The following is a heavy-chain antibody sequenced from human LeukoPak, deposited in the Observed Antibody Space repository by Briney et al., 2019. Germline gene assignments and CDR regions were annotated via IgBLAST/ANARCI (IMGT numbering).Heavy chain of an antibody. V-gene: IGHV4-59*06. Sequence: SETLSLTCTVSGGSISSYYWSWIRQPAGKGLEWIGYIYYSGSTYYNPSLKSRVTISVDTSKNQFSLKLSSVTAADTAVYYCARDTVANEVDYWGQGTLVTVSS. CDR3: ARDTVANEVDY. D-gene: IGHD4-23*01. CDR2: IYYSGST. J-gene: IGHJ4*02. CDR1: GGSISSYY.